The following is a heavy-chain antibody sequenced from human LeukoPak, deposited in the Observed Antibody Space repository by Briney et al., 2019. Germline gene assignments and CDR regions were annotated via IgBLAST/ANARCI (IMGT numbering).Heavy chain of an antibody. J-gene: IGHJ3*02. D-gene: IGHD6-13*01. CDR2: ISSSSSTI. CDR1: GFTFSSYW. CDR3: ARPGASSWYWEAFDI. Sequence: GGSLRLSCAASGFTFSSYWMSWVRQAPGKGLEWVSYISSSSSTIYCADSVKGRFTISRDNAKNSLYLQMNSLRAEDTAVYYCARPGASSWYWEAFDIWGQGTMVTVSS. V-gene: IGHV3-48*01.